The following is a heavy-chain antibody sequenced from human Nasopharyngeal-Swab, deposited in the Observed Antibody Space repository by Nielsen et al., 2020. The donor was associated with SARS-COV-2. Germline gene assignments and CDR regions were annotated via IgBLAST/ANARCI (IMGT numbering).Heavy chain of an antibody. CDR2: ISGSGGST. CDR3: ARETKWYLDQ. J-gene: IGHJ4*02. CDR1: GFTFSSYP. D-gene: IGHD1-14*01. Sequence: GGSLRLSCAASGFTFSSYPMSWVRQAPGKGLEWVSAISGSGGSTYYADSVKGRFTISRDNSKNTLYLQLNSLRTEDTAVYYCARETKWYLDQWGQGTLVTVSS. V-gene: IGHV3-23*01.